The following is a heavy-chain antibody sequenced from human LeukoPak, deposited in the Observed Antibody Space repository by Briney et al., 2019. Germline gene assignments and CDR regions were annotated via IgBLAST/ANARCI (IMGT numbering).Heavy chain of an antibody. CDR3: ARGPIVSSWLERNWFDP. J-gene: IGHJ5*02. CDR1: GGSFSGYY. Sequence: SETLSLTCAVYGGSFSGYYWSWIRQPPGKGLEWIGEINHSGSTNYNPSLKSRVTISVDTSKNQFSLKLSSVTAADTAVYYCARGPIVSSWLERNWFDPWGQGTLVTVSS. CDR2: INHSGST. D-gene: IGHD6-13*01. V-gene: IGHV4-34*01.